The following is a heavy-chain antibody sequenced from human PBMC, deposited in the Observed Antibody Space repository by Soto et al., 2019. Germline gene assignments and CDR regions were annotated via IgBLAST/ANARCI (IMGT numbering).Heavy chain of an antibody. Sequence: VKVSCKASGGTFSSYAISWVRQAPGQGLEWMGGIIPIFGTANYAQKFQGRVTITADESTSTAYMELSSLRSEDTAVYYCARDRYSSSWYLYYYYYGMDVWGQGTTVTVSS. CDR1: GGTFSSYA. D-gene: IGHD6-13*01. V-gene: IGHV1-69*13. CDR2: IIPIFGTA. CDR3: ARDRYSSSWYLYYYYYGMDV. J-gene: IGHJ6*02.